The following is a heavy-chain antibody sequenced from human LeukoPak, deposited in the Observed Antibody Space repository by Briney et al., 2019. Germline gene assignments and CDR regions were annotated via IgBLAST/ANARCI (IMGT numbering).Heavy chain of an antibody. CDR3: ARRVYDILTGYYYGDAFDI. CDR2: IYTSGST. V-gene: IGHV4-61*02. J-gene: IGHJ3*02. Sequence: PSQTLSLTCTVSGGSISSGSYYWSWIRQPAGKGLEWIGRIYTSGSTNYNPSLKSRVTISVDTSKNQFSLKLSSVTAADTAVYYCARRVYDILTGYYYGDAFDIWGQGTMVTVSS. CDR1: GGSISSGSYY. D-gene: IGHD3-9*01.